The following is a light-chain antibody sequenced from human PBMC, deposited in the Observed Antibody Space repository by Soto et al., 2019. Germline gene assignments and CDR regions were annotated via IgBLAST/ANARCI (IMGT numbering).Light chain of an antibody. CDR3: NSYAGTSYV. J-gene: IGLJ1*01. CDR2: DVS. V-gene: IGLV2-14*01. CDR1: SSDVGAYDY. Sequence: QSALTQPASVSGTPGQSITISCTGTSSDVGAYDYVSWYQQYPGKAPKLIIYDVSNRPSGVSCRFSGSKSGNTASLTISELQAEDEADYYCNSYAGTSYVFGTGIKVTVL.